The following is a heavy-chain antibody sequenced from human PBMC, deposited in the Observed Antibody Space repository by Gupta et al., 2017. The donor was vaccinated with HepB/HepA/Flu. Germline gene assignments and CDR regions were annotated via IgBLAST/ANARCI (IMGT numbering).Heavy chain of an antibody. J-gene: IGHJ6*03. CDR3: GKGLYCSSTSCYSYYIDV. Sequence: VSLISWDGGSTYYADSVKGRFTISRDNSKNSLYLQMNSLRTEDTALYYCGKGLYCSSTSCYSYYIDVWGKGTTVTVSS. CDR2: ISWDGGST. D-gene: IGHD2-2*01. V-gene: IGHV3-43*01.